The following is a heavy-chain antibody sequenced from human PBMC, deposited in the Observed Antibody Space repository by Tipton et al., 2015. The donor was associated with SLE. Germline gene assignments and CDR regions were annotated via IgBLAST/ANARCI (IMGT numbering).Heavy chain of an antibody. CDR2: ISYDGGNK. V-gene: IGHV3-30*04. J-gene: IGHJ3*02. Sequence: SLRLSCVDSGFTFSSYAMHWVRQAPGKGLEWVAVISYDGGNKYYADSVKGRFTISRDNFKNTLYLQMNSLRAEDTAVYYCASEHGQCAFEIWGQGTMFTVSS. CDR1: GFTFSSYA. CDR3: ASEHGQCAFEI. D-gene: IGHD5-24*01.